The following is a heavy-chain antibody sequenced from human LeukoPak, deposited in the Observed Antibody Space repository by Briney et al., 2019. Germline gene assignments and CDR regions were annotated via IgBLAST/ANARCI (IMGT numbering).Heavy chain of an antibody. CDR3: ARDQYDTWSRRGNFDS. J-gene: IGHJ4*02. CDR2: IKLDGSEK. Sequence: PGGSLRLSCTASGFTFSNYGMHWVRQAPGKGLEWVANIKLDGSEKNYVDSVKGRFTISRDNTKNSLYLQMNSLRVEDTAVFYCARDQYDTWSRRGNFDSWGQGTLVIVSS. CDR1: GFTFSNYG. V-gene: IGHV3-7*03. D-gene: IGHD3-3*01.